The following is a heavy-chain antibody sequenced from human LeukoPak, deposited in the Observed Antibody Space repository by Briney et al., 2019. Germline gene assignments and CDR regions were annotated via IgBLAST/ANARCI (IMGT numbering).Heavy chain of an antibody. CDR3: AKDMDKYSSSSDYYYYYGMDV. D-gene: IGHD6-6*01. Sequence: GGSLRLPCAASGFTFDDYAMHWVRQAPGKGLEWVSGISWNSGSIGYADSVKGRFTISRDNAKNSLYLQMNSLRAEDTALYYCAKDMDKYSSSSDYYYYYGMDVWGQGTTVTVSS. J-gene: IGHJ6*02. CDR1: GFTFDDYA. V-gene: IGHV3-9*01. CDR2: ISWNSGSI.